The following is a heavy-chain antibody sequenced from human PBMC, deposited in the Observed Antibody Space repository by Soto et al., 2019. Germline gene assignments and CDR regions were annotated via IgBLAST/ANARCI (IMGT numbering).Heavy chain of an antibody. CDR1: GGSIGSTTHY. CDR3: ARGLITGSQYSGGWYYFDS. V-gene: IGHV4-39*07. D-gene: IGHD1-26*01. J-gene: IGHJ4*02. Sequence: SETLSLTCTVSGGSIGSTTHYWGWIRQPPGKGLERIGKIYYSGSTFYISSLKSRVTISVHTSISLFFLGLGSVTAADTAVYYCARGLITGSQYSGGWYYFDSWGQGTQVTVSS. CDR2: IYYSGST.